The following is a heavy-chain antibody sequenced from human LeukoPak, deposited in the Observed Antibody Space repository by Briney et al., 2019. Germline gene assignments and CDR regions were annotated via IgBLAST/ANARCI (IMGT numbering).Heavy chain of an antibody. V-gene: IGHV4-59*10. D-gene: IGHD1-26*01. Sequence: SETLSLTCAVYGGSFSGYYWSWIRQPAGKGLEWIGRIYTSGSTNYNPSLKSRVTISVDTSKNQVSLKLSSVTAADTAVYYCARVEWELPSPGVWGQGTLVTVSS. J-gene: IGHJ4*02. CDR3: ARVEWELPSPGV. CDR1: GGSFSGYY. CDR2: IYTSGST.